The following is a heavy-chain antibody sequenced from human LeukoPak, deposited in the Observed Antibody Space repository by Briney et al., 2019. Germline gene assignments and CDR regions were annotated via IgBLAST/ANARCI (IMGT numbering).Heavy chain of an antibody. J-gene: IGHJ4*02. CDR1: GFTVDDYA. V-gene: IGHV3-9*01. D-gene: IGHD5/OR15-5a*01. Sequence: GGSLRLSCAAAGFTVDDYAMECVRQAPGKGLEWGSGISWNGGSIGYADSVKGRFTISRDNAKNSLYLQIHSLRAEDTALYYCAKDNAGLHAKMFDYWGQGTLVTVSS. CDR3: AKDNAGLHAKMFDY. CDR2: ISWNGGSI.